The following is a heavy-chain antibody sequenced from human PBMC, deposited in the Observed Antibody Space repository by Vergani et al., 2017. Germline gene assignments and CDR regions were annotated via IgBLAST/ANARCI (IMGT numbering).Heavy chain of an antibody. D-gene: IGHD1-26*01. CDR2: ISDNGGTT. CDR3: VKASGSTGSGAFDN. V-gene: IGHV3-23*01. CDR1: GFTFRNYA. Sequence: EVQLLESGGGLAQPGGSLRLSCAASGFTFRNYAMTWVRQAPGKGLEWVSIISDNGGTTYYADSVKGRFTISRDNSKDTLYLQMNSLRAEDTAVYYCVKASGSTGSGAFDNWGQGTMVTVSS. J-gene: IGHJ3*02.